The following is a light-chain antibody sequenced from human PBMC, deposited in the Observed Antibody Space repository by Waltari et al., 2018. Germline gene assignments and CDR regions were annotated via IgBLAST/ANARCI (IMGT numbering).Light chain of an antibody. CDR3: QQYDSTPQT. CDR2: RAS. V-gene: IGKV4-1*01. CDR1: QSVLYSSNHKNS. Sequence: DIVMTQSPESLAVSLGERATINCKSSQSVLYSSNHKNSLAWYQQKPGPPPTLLIYRASTRESGVPDRFSGSGSGTDFTLTISSLQAEDVAVYYCQQYDSTPQTFGQGTKLEIK. J-gene: IGKJ2*01.